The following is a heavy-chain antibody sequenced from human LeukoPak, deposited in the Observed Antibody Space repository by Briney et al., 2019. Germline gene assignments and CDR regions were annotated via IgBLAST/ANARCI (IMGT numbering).Heavy chain of an antibody. D-gene: IGHD4-11*01. V-gene: IGHV3-74*01. J-gene: IGHJ4*02. Sequence: GGSLRLSCAASTFTFSTYWMNWVRQVPGKGLVWLSRISNDGRSTSYADSVKGRFTISRDNAKNTLYLQMNSLRAEDTAVYYCARGDSTTVTFYFDYWGLGTMVAVSS. CDR2: ISNDGRST. CDR1: TFTFSTYW. CDR3: ARGDSTTVTFYFDY.